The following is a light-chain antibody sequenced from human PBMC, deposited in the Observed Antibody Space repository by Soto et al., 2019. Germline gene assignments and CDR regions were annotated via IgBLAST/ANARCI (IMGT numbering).Light chain of an antibody. Sequence: DIQMTQSPSSLSASVGDRVTISCRSSENIRNYLIWYRQKPGKAPELLMYVGSTLESGVPSRFSGSGLGTDFTLTIKSLQPEDFRVYYCQQSYIVPYTFGRGTSLDI. J-gene: IGKJ2*01. CDR1: ENIRNY. CDR2: VGS. V-gene: IGKV1-39*01. CDR3: QQSYIVPYT.